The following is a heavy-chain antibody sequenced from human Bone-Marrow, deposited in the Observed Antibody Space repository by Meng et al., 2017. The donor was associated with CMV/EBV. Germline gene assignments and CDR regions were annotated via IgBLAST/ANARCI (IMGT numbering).Heavy chain of an antibody. V-gene: IGHV4-59*01. Sequence: SETLSLTCTVSGGSISSYYWSWIRQPPGKGLEWIGYIYYSGSTNYNPSLKSRVTISVDTSKNQFSLKLSSVTAADTAVYYCARGVRYFDWLLWGNWFDPWGQGTLVTVSS. D-gene: IGHD3-9*01. CDR1: GGSISSYY. CDR3: ARGVRYFDWLLWGNWFDP. CDR2: IYYSGST. J-gene: IGHJ5*02.